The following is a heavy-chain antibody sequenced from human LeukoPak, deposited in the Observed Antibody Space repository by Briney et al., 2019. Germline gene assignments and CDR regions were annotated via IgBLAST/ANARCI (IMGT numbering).Heavy chain of an antibody. CDR1: GGSFSGYY. V-gene: IGHV4-34*01. Sequence: SETLSLTCAVYGGSFSGYYWSWIRQPPGRGLEWIGEINHSGSTNYNPSLKSRVTISVDTSKNQFSLKLSSVTAADTAVYYCARVDGLRHQSDYWGQATLVTVSS. D-gene: IGHD5-12*01. J-gene: IGHJ4*02. CDR3: ARVDGLRHQSDY. CDR2: INHSGST.